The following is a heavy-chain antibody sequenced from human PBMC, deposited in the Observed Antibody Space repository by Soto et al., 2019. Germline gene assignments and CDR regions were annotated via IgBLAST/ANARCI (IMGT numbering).Heavy chain of an antibody. CDR2: IHYSGST. V-gene: IGHV4-30-4*01. CDR1: GGSISRGDYY. Sequence: SETLSLTCTVSGGSISRGDYYWSWIRQPPGKGLEWIGHIHYSGSTYYNPSLRSRVTISVDTSKDQFSLKLSSVTAADTAVYYCARVDFYYYYGMDVWGQGTTVIVSS. CDR3: ARVDFYYYYGMDV. J-gene: IGHJ6*02.